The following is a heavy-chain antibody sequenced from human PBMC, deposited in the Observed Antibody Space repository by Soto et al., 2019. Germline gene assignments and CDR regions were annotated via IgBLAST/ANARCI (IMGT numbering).Heavy chain of an antibody. CDR2: IYYSGST. Sequence: ETLSLTCTVSGGSISSYYWSWIRQPPGKGLEWIGYIYYSGSTNYNPSPKSRVTISVDTSKNQFSLKLSSVTAADTAVYYCAREPLGSAYGSGPFDYWGQGTLVTVSS. CDR1: GGSISSYY. V-gene: IGHV4-59*01. J-gene: IGHJ4*02. CDR3: AREPLGSAYGSGPFDY. D-gene: IGHD3-10*01.